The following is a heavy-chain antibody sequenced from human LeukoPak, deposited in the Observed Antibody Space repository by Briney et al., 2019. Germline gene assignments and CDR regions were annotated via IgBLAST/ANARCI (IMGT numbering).Heavy chain of an antibody. J-gene: IGHJ4*02. D-gene: IGHD5-24*01. V-gene: IGHV4-34*01. CDR3: ASGMATITPFDY. CDR1: GGSFSGYY. Sequence: PSETLSLTCAVYGGSFSGYYWSWIRQPPGKGLEWIGEINHSGSTNYNPSLKSRVTISVDTSKNQFSLKLSSVTAADTAVYYCASGMATITPFDYWGQGTLVTVSS. CDR2: INHSGST.